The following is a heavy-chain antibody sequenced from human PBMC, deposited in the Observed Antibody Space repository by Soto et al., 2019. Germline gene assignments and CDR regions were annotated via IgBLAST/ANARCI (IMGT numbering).Heavy chain of an antibody. CDR2: ISYDGSNK. Sequence: GGSLRLSCAASGFTFSSYGMHWVRQAPGKGLEWVAVISYDGSNKYYADSVKGRFTISRDNSKNTLYLQMNSLRAEDTAVYYCAKVKSPGVLMVYAPDYWGQGTLVTVSS. D-gene: IGHD2-8*01. J-gene: IGHJ4*02. CDR3: AKVKSPGVLMVYAPDY. V-gene: IGHV3-30*18. CDR1: GFTFSSYG.